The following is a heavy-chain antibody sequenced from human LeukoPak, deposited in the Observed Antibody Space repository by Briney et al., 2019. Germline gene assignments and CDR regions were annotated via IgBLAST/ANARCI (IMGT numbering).Heavy chain of an antibody. D-gene: IGHD3-3*01. CDR1: GFTFSSYS. CDR3: ARGTDYDFWSGYYMGY. CDR2: ISSSSSYI. V-gene: IGHV3-21*01. Sequence: GGSLRLSCAASGFTFSSYSMNWVRQAPGKGLEWVSSISSSSSYIYYADSVKGRFTISRDNAKNSLYLQMNSLRAEDTAVYYCARGTDYDFWSGYYMGYWGQGTLVTVSS. J-gene: IGHJ4*02.